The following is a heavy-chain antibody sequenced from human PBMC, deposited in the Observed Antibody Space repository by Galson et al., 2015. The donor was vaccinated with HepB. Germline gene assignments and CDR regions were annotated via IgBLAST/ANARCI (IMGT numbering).Heavy chain of an antibody. Sequence: SLRLSCAASGFTFGYYTMSWVRQAPGKGLEWVSAISGTGDRTYYADSVKGRFTISRDNSMNTLHLQMNSLRADDTAVYYCVKPQLWLGTRRGPDTEYWGLGTLVAVSS. CDR2: ISGTGDRT. D-gene: IGHD6-19*01. V-gene: IGHV3-23*01. CDR3: VKPQLWLGTRRGPDTEY. J-gene: IGHJ4*02. CDR1: GFTFGYYT.